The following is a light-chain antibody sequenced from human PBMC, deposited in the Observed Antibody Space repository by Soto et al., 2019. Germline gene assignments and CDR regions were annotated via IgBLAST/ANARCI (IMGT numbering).Light chain of an antibody. J-gene: IGKJ5*01. CDR1: QNINNY. CDR2: DAS. V-gene: IGKV1-33*01. Sequence: DIPMTQSPSSLSASVGDRVTITCQASQNINNYLNWYQQKPGRAPKLLIYDASNLEAGVPSRFRVRGSGTDFTFTISRLQPEDIATYYCQQYENLPTFGQGTRLEIK. CDR3: QQYENLPT.